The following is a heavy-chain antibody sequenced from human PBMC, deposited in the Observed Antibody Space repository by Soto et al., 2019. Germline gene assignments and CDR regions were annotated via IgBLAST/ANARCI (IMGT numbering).Heavy chain of an antibody. V-gene: IGHV1-69*01. D-gene: IGHD3-3*02. CDR3: ASQHLAGYFFDL. CDR2: IIPVFGIA. Sequence: QVQLVQSGAEVKKPGSSVKVSCKASGGTFSSYAISWVRQAPGQGLEWMGGIIPVFGIANSAQKFQGRVTITADESTTTAYMELSSLRSEETAVYYGASQHLAGYFFDLWGQGTMVTVSS. J-gene: IGHJ4*02. CDR1: GGTFSSYA.